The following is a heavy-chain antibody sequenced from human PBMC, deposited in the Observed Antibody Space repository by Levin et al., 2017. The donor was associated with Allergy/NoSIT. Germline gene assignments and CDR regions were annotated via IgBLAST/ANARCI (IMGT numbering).Heavy chain of an antibody. CDR1: GFTFSSYA. CDR3: ARGGYSGYEDFDY. D-gene: IGHD5-12*01. V-gene: IGHV3-30*04. CDR2: ISYDGSNK. J-gene: IGHJ4*02. Sequence: PGGSLRLSCAASGFTFSSYAMHWVRQAPGKGLEWVAVISYDGSNKYYADSVKGRFTISRDNSKNTLYLQMNSLRAEDTAVYYCARGGYSGYEDFDYWGQGTLVTVSS.